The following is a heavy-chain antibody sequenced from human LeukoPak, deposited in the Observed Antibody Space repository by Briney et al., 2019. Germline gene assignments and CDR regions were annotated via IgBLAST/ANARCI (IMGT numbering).Heavy chain of an antibody. D-gene: IGHD3-10*01. V-gene: IGHV4-59*01. CDR3: ARVLGFFRSGSYYPNWFDP. J-gene: IGHJ5*02. CDR1: GGSISSYY. Sequence: SETLSLTCSVSGGSISSYYCGWIRQPPGRGLEWIGFIYYSGSTNYKSSLKSRVTISVDTSKNQFSLKLNSVTAADTAVYYCARVLGFFRSGSYYPNWFDPWGQGTLVTVSS. CDR2: IYYSGST.